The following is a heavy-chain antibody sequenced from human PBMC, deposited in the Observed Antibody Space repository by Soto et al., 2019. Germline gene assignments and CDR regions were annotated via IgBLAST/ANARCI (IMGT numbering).Heavy chain of an antibody. CDR1: GGTFSSYA. J-gene: IGHJ4*02. D-gene: IGHD3-22*01. V-gene: IGHV1-69*13. CDR3: ARDSRNYYDSSGYYSADY. Sequence: SVKVSCKASGGTFSSYAISWVRQAPGQGLEWMGGIIPIFGTANYAQKLQGRVTITADESTSTAYMELSSLRSEDTAVYYCARDSRNYYDSSGYYSADYWGQGTLVTVSS. CDR2: IIPIFGTA.